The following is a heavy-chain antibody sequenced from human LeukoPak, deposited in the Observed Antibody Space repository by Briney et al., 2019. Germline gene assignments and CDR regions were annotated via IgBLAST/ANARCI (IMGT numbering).Heavy chain of an antibody. CDR2: INAGNGNT. V-gene: IGHV1-3*03. CDR3: VRDYFVRGYCSGGSCYPKYYFDY. D-gene: IGHD2-15*01. J-gene: IGHJ4*02. Sequence: ASVKVSCKASGYTFTSYAMHWVRQAPGQRLEWMGWINAGNGNTKYSQEFQGRVTITRDTSASTAYMELSSLRSEDMAVYYCVRDYFVRGYCSGGSCYPKYYFDYWGQGTLVTVSS. CDR1: GYTFTSYA.